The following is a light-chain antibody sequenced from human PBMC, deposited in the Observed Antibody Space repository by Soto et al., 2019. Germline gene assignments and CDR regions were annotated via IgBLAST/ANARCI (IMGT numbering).Light chain of an antibody. J-gene: IGKJ5*01. CDR3: QQYGSSPPIT. CDR1: QSVSSSY. Sequence: EIVLTQSPGTLSLSPGERATLSCRASQSVSSSYLAWYQQKPGQAXXLLLYGASSRATGIPDRFSGSGSGTEFTLTISRLEPEDFAVYYCQQYGSSPPITFGQGTRLDIK. CDR2: GAS. V-gene: IGKV3-20*01.